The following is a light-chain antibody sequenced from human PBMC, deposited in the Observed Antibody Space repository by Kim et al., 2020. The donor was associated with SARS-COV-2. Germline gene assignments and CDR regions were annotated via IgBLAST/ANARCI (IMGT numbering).Light chain of an antibody. Sequence: SASGGDRVTITCRATQSVSINLNWYQQRPGKAPRLLIYGASTLQSGVPSRFSGSGSGTGFTLTISSLQPEDFAIYYCQQTFSTQYSFGQGTKLEIK. CDR3: QQTFSTQYS. CDR2: GAS. V-gene: IGKV1-39*01. J-gene: IGKJ2*03. CDR1: QSVSIN.